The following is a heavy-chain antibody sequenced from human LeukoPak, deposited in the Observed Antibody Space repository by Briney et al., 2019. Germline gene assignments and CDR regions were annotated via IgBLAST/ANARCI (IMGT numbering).Heavy chain of an antibody. Sequence: GGSLRLSCAASGFTFGSYAMHWVRQAPGKGLEWVAVISYDGSNKYYADSVKGRFTISRDNSKNTLYLQMNSLRAEDTAVYYCARDESPYGDLIDYWGQGTLITVSS. CDR1: GFTFGSYA. D-gene: IGHD4-17*01. CDR3: ARDESPYGDLIDY. CDR2: ISYDGSNK. J-gene: IGHJ4*02. V-gene: IGHV3-30-3*01.